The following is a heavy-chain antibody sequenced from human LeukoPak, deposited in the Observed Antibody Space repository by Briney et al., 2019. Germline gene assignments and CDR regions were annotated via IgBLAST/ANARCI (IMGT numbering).Heavy chain of an antibody. CDR3: VTFGFDWSSSY. Sequence: GGSLRLSCAASGFIFSSWWMLWFRRPPGKGLESVAHISNDGSYIVYADSVRGRSTISRDNAENTLYLQMHSLRPEDTGVYYCVTFGFDWSSSYWGQGAQVTVSS. CDR1: GFIFSSWW. D-gene: IGHD3-9*01. V-gene: IGHV3-74*01. CDR2: ISNDGSYI. J-gene: IGHJ4*02.